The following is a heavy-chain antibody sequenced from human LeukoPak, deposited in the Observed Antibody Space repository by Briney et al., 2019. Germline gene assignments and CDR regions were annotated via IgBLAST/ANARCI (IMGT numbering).Heavy chain of an antibody. D-gene: IGHD3-10*01. V-gene: IGHV1-18*01. CDR3: AREKTRWFGELLPKNWFDP. CDR1: GFTFASYG. CDR2: ISGYNGQT. J-gene: IGHJ5*02. Sequence: GASVKVSCKTSGFTFASYGITWVRQAPGQGLEWMGWISGYNGQTNYAQKFEGRVTMTTDTSTSTAYMELRRLRSDDTAVYYCAREKTRWFGELLPKNWFDPWGQGTLVTVSS.